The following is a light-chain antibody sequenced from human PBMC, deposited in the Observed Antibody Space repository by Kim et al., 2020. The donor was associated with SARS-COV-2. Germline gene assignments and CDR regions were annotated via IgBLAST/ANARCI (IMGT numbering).Light chain of an antibody. CDR3: LQDYNYPFT. Sequence: AIQMTQSPSSLSASVGDRVTITCRASQGIRNDVGWYQQKPGKAPKLLIYAASSLQSGVPSRFSGSGSGTDFTLTISSLQPEDFATYYCLQDYNYPFTFGGGTKVDIK. J-gene: IGKJ4*01. V-gene: IGKV1-6*01. CDR1: QGIRND. CDR2: AAS.